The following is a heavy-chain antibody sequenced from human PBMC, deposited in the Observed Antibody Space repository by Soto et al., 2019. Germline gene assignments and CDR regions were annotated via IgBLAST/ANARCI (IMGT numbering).Heavy chain of an antibody. CDR1: GGTFSSYA. CDR2: IIPISDTT. V-gene: IGHV1-69*01. Sequence: QVQLVQSGAEVQKPGSSVKVSCKASGGTFSSYAISWVRQAPGQGLEWMGGIIPISDTTNYAQKFQGRVTITADESTSTACMELSSLRSEDTAVYYCARSQGSSTSLEIYYYYYYGMDVWGQGTTVTVSS. CDR3: ARSQGSSTSLEIYYYYYYGMDV. J-gene: IGHJ6*02. D-gene: IGHD2-2*01.